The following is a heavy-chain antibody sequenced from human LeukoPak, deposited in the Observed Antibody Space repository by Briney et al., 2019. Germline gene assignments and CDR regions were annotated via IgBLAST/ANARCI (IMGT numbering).Heavy chain of an antibody. V-gene: IGHV3-30*18. J-gene: IGHJ4*02. D-gene: IGHD1-26*01. CDR3: AKGPVSGSRSPLDY. CDR2: ISYDGSNK. CDR1: GFTFFSYG. Sequence: PGGSLRLSCAASGFTFFSYGMHWVRQAPGKGLEWVAGISYDGSNKYYVDSVKGRFTISRDNSKNTLYLEMISLRIGDTAVYYCAKGPVSGSRSPLDYWGQGTLVTVSS.